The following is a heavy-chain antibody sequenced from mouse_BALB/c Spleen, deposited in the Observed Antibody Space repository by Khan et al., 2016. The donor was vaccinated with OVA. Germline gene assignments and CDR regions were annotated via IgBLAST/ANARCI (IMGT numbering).Heavy chain of an antibody. CDR3: GRDRIDY. CDR1: GYTFSNYW. CDR2: INPSSGHT. V-gene: IGHV1-7*01. J-gene: IGHJ2*01. Sequence: VKLQQSGAELAKPGASVKMSCKASGYTFSNYWIHWVKQRPGQGLEWIGYINPSSGHTYYNQTFNDKATLTTDKSSSTAYMQLSSLTSEDSAVYYCGRDRIDYWGQGTTLTVSS.